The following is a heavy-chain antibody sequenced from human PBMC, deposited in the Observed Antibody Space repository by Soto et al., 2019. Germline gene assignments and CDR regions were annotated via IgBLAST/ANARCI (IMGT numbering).Heavy chain of an antibody. J-gene: IGHJ6*02. Sequence: GGSLRLSCAASGFTFSTYAMSWVRQAPGKGLEWVSVLSGSGGSTYYADSVKGRFTISRDNSKNTLYLQLNSLRADDTAVYYCARAPYCSSTSCLSNYYYGMDVWGQGTTVTAP. D-gene: IGHD2-2*01. CDR3: ARAPYCSSTSCLSNYYYGMDV. CDR2: LSGSGGST. CDR1: GFTFSTYA. V-gene: IGHV3-23*01.